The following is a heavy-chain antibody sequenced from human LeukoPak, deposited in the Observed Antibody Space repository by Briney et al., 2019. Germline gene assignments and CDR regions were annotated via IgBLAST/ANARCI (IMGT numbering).Heavy chain of an antibody. D-gene: IGHD3-10*01. CDR3: ARDRYDSGTYWVY. V-gene: IGHV1-18*01. Sequence: ASVKVSCKASGYTFTSYTTSWVRQAPGQGLEWIGWISAYNGNTNYAQKLQGRVTMTTDTSTSTAYMELRSLSSDDTAVYYCARDRYDSGTYWVYWGQGTLVTVSS. CDR2: ISAYNGNT. CDR1: GYTFTSYT. J-gene: IGHJ4*02.